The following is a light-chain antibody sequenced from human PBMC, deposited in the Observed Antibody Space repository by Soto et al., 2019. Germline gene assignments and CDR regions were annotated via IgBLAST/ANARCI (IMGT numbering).Light chain of an antibody. J-gene: IGKJ1*01. V-gene: IGKV2-30*01. CDR2: TVS. Sequence: DVVLTQSPLSLSVALGQPASISCRSSQSLVYSDGNTYLTWFQQRPGQSPRRLIYTVSYRDSGVPDRFSGSGSGTDFTLKISRVEADDVGVYYCMKHTHWPQTFGQGTKVEIK. CDR3: MKHTHWPQT. CDR1: QSLVYSDGNTY.